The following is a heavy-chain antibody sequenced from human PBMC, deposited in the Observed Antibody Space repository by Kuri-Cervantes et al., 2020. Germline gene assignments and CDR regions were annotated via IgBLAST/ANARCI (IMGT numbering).Heavy chain of an antibody. CDR3: ARGDSLVGATFLFDY. J-gene: IGHJ4*02. CDR1: GFTFSSYW. V-gene: IGHV3-7*03. Sequence: GGSLRLSCAASGFTFSSYWMSWVRQAPGKGLEWVANIKQDGSEKYYVDSVKGRFTISRDNAKNSLYLQMNSLRAEDTAVYYCARGDSLVGATFLFDYWGQGTLVTVSS. CDR2: IKQDGSEK. D-gene: IGHD1-26*01.